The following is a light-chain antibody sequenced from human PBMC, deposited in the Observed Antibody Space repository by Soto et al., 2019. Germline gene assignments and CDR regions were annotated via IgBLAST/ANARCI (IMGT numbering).Light chain of an antibody. CDR2: EVN. Sequence: QSVLTQPASVSGSPGQSITISCTGTSSDVGGYNYVPWYQQPPGKAPKLLIYEVNNRPWGVPDRFSGSKSGNTASLTISGLQAEDEADYYCSFYTSTYTFVFGTGTKVTVL. CDR3: SFYTSTYTFV. CDR1: SSDVGGYNY. V-gene: IGLV2-14*01. J-gene: IGLJ1*01.